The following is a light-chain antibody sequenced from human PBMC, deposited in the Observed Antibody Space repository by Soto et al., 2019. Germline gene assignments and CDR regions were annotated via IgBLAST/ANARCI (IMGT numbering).Light chain of an antibody. CDR2: GAS. Sequence: EIVLTQSPGTLSLSPGERATLSCRASQSVSISHLAWYQQKPGQAPRLLIYGASIRATGIPDRFSGSGSGTDVTLTISTLEPEDFAVYYCQQYGSTPRVTFGQGTKLEIK. J-gene: IGKJ2*01. CDR3: QQYGSTPRVT. V-gene: IGKV3-20*01. CDR1: QSVSISH.